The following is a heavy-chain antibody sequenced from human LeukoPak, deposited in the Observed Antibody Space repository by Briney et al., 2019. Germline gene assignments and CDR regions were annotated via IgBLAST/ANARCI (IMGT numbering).Heavy chain of an antibody. CDR1: GGSLSGYY. D-gene: IGHD6-19*01. J-gene: IGHJ4*02. CDR3: ARDSSGWYKGFFDY. Sequence: SETLSLTCAVYGGSLSGYYWTWIRQPPGKGLEWIGEINHGGSTNYSPSLKSRVIISLDMSKNQLSLKVSSVTAADTAVYYCARDSSGWYKGFFDYWGQGTLVIVSS. V-gene: IGHV4-34*01. CDR2: INHGGST.